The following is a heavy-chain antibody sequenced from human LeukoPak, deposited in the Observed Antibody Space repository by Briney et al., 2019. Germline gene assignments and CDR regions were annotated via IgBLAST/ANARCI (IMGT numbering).Heavy chain of an antibody. D-gene: IGHD2-15*01. CDR2: IYYSGIT. CDR3: AGRGRYCSGGSCFIGLFDP. Sequence: SETLSLTCTVSGGSISSSSYYWGWIRQPPGKGLEWIGSIYYSGITYYNPSLKSRVTISVDTSKNQFSLKLSSVTAADTAVYYCAGRGRYCSGGSCFIGLFDPWGQGTLVTVSS. J-gene: IGHJ5*02. V-gene: IGHV4-39*01. CDR1: GGSISSSSYY.